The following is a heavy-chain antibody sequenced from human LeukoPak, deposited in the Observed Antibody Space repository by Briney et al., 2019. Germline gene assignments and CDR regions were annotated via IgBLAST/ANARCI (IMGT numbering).Heavy chain of an antibody. CDR2: IYTSGST. Sequence: PSDTLSLTCTVSGCSISTYYWSWIRQPAGKGLEWIGRIYTSGSTNYNPSLDNRITISVDKSNIQFALKLISVTTADTPVCYCANNSYDGSGNYFDYWGQGTMVTVSS. CDR3: ANNSYDGSGNYFDY. V-gene: IGHV4-4*07. CDR1: GCSISTYY. D-gene: IGHD3-10*01. J-gene: IGHJ4*02.